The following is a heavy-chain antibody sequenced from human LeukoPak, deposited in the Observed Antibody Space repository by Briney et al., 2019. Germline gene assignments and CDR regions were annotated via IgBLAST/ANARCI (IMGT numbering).Heavy chain of an antibody. V-gene: IGHV1-46*01. J-gene: IGHJ5*02. Sequence: GASVKVSCKASGYTFTSYFMHWVRQAPGQGLEWMGLIHPSGGSASYAQNFQGRATMTRDTSTSTVYMELSSLRSEDTAVYYCARDASCSGGNCYAWFDPWGQGTLVTVSS. CDR3: ARDASCSGGNCYAWFDP. CDR2: IHPSGGSA. CDR1: GYTFTSYF. D-gene: IGHD2-15*01.